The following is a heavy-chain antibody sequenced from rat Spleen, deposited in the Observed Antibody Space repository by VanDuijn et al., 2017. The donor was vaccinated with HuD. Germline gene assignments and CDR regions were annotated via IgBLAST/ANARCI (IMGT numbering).Heavy chain of an antibody. D-gene: IGHD1-11*01. CDR3: ATLYGGQYGGWFAY. CDR2: INTAGGKT. J-gene: IGHJ3*01. V-gene: IGHV5-31*01. Sequence: EVQLVESGGGLVQPGRSLKLSCVGSGFTFNNYWMTWIRQAPGKGLEWVASINTAGGKTYYPDSVKGRFTISRDNAKNTLYLQMNSLRSEDTATYYCATLYGGQYGGWFAYWGQGTLVTVSS. CDR1: GFTFNNYW.